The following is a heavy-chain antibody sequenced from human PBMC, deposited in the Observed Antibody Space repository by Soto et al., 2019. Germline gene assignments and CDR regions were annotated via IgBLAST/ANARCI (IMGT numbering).Heavy chain of an antibody. CDR3: ARDGYCTNGVCG. CDR1: GGTFSSYA. CDR2: IIPIFGTA. Sequence: SVKVSCKASGGTFSSYAISWVRQAPGQGLEWMGGIIPIFGTANYAQKFQGRVTITADKSTSTAYMELSSLRSEDTAVYYCARDGYCTNGVCGWGQGTLVTVSS. J-gene: IGHJ4*02. V-gene: IGHV1-69*06. D-gene: IGHD2-8*01.